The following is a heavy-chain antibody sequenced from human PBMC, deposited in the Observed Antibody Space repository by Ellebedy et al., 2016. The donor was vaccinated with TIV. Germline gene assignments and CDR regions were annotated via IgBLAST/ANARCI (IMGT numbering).Heavy chain of an antibody. Sequence: GGSLRLXXKGSGYSFTSYWIGWVRQMPGKGLEWMGIIYPGDSDTRYSPSFQGQVTISADKSISTAYLQWSSLKASDTAMYYCARTRGRANWFDPWGQGTLVTVSS. J-gene: IGHJ5*02. V-gene: IGHV5-51*01. CDR2: IYPGDSDT. CDR3: ARTRGRANWFDP. CDR1: GYSFTSYW. D-gene: IGHD3-10*01.